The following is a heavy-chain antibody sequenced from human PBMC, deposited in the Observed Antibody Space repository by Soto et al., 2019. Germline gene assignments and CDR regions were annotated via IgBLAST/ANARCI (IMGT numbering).Heavy chain of an antibody. D-gene: IGHD2-15*01. CDR3: ATRDCSGGSCYPTNPSDAFDI. J-gene: IGHJ3*02. V-gene: IGHV1-18*01. CDR2: ISAYNGNT. Sequence: ASLKVSCKASGYTFTSYGISWVRQAPGQGLEWMGWISAYNGNTNYAQKLQGRVTMTTDTSTSTAYMELRSLRSDDTAVYYCATRDCSGGSCYPTNPSDAFDIWGQGTMVTVSS. CDR1: GYTFTSYG.